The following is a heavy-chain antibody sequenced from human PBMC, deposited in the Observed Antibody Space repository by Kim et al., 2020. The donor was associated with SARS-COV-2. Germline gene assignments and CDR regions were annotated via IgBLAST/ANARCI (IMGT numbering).Heavy chain of an antibody. D-gene: IGHD4-17*01. CDR3: ARDQHDYGDFWFDP. CDR1: GFTVISNY. Sequence: GGSLRLSCAASGFTVISNYMSWVRQAPGKGLEWVSVIYSGGSTYYADSVKGRFTISRDNSKNTLYLQMNSLRAEDTAVYYCARDQHDYGDFWFDPWGQGTLVTVSS. V-gene: IGHV3-53*01. CDR2: IYSGGST. J-gene: IGHJ5*02.